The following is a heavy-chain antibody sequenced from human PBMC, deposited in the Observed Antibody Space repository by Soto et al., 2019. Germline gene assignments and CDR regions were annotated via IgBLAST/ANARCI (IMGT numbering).Heavy chain of an antibody. CDR3: ARDGREASGMDV. Sequence: ETLSLTCTVSGGSISSHYWSWVRQAPGKGLEWIGHIYYRGSTSYNPSLRSRSTISVDTSNNQFSLKLDSVTTADTAVYYCARDGREASGMDVWGQGTKVTVSS. J-gene: IGHJ6*02. CDR2: IYYRGST. D-gene: IGHD1-26*01. V-gene: IGHV4-59*11. CDR1: GGSISSHY.